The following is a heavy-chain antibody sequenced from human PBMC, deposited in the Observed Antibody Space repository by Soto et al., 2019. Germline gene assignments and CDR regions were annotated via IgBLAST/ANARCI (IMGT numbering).Heavy chain of an antibody. CDR1: GGTFSSYA. CDR3: ARGHKRGYDYYYYYGMDV. V-gene: IGHV1-69*06. Sequence: QVQLVQSGAEVKKTGSSVKVSCKDSGGTFSSYAISWVRQAPGQGLEWMGGIIPILGTANYAQKFQGRVTITADKSTSTAHMELSSLRSEDTAVYYCARGHKRGYDYYYYYGMDVWGQGTTVTVSS. D-gene: IGHD5-12*01. J-gene: IGHJ6*02. CDR2: IIPILGTA.